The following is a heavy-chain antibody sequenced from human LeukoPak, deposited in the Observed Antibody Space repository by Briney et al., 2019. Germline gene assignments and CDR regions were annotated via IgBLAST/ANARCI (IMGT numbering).Heavy chain of an antibody. D-gene: IGHD5-18*01. J-gene: IGHJ3*02. CDR2: ISGSGGTT. Sequence: PGESLRLSCAASGFTFSSYGMSWVRQPPGKGLEWVSSISGSGGTTYYADSVKGRFTISRDNSKNTLYLQMNSLRADDTAVYSCAKDPPTVMANAFHIWGQGTMVTVS. V-gene: IGHV3-23*01. CDR1: GFTFSSYG. CDR3: AKDPPTVMANAFHI.